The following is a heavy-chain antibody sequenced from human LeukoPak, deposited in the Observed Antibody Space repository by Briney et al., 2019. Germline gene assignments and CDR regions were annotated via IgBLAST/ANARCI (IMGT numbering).Heavy chain of an antibody. CDR1: GFNFRSFA. V-gene: IGHV3-30*18. Sequence: GGSLRLSCAASGFNFRSFAMHWVRQAPGKGPEWVAVITHDGSIEYYADSVKGRFTISRDNSKNTLSLEMNSLRAEDTAVYYCAKDLSFSTSVFDYWGQGTLVTVSS. J-gene: IGHJ4*02. CDR2: ITHDGSIE. D-gene: IGHD6-6*01. CDR3: AKDLSFSTSVFDY.